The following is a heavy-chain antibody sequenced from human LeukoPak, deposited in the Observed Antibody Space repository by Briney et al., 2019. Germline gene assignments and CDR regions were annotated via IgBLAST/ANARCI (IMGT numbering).Heavy chain of an antibody. Sequence: GGSLKLSCAASGFTFSSYEMNWVRQAPGKGLKWVSYISSSGTTIDYADSVKGRFTISRDNAKNSLYLQMNSLRAEDTAVYYCVSRAYRGEFDIWGQGTMVTVSS. V-gene: IGHV3-48*03. CDR1: GFTFSSYE. D-gene: IGHD5-12*01. CDR2: ISSSGTTI. CDR3: VSRAYRGEFDI. J-gene: IGHJ3*02.